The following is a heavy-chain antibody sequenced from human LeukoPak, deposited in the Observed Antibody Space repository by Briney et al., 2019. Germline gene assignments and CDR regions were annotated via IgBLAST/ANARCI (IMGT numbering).Heavy chain of an antibody. CDR3: ATNPTMVRAPWFDP. D-gene: IGHD3-10*01. Sequence: GGSLRLSCAASGFTFSSYGMSWVRQAPGKGLEWVSDISGSGGSTYYADSVKGRFTISRDNSKNTLYLKMNRLRAEDTAVYLCATNPTMVRAPWFDPWGQGTLVTVSS. CDR2: ISGSGGST. J-gene: IGHJ5*02. V-gene: IGHV3-23*01. CDR1: GFTFSSYG.